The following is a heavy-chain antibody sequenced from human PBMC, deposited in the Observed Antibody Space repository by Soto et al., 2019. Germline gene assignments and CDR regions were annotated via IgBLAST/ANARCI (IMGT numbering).Heavy chain of an antibody. J-gene: IGHJ4*02. CDR2: ISGSGGST. CDR1: GFTFSSYA. V-gene: IGHV3-23*01. CDR3: AKDLGQQLGGRLYY. Sequence: EVQLLESGGGLVQPGGSLRLSCAASGFTFSSYAMSWVRQAPGKGLEWVSAISGSGGSTYYADSVKGRFTISRDNSKNTLYLQMNSPRAEDTAVYYCAKDLGQQLGGRLYYWGQGTLVTVSS. D-gene: IGHD6-13*01.